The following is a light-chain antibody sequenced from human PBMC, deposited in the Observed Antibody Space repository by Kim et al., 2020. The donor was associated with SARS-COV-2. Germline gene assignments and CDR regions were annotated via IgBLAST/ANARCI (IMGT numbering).Light chain of an antibody. J-gene: IGKJ4*01. CDR2: LSS. Sequence: EIVMTQSPLSLPVTPGEPASISCRSTQSLLHSNGHHYLDWYVQKPGQSPQLLIYLSSKRASGVPDRFNGSGSGTEFTLKISRVEGGDVGVYYCMQSQQIPLTFGGRAKVDSK. CDR1: QSLLHSNGHHY. V-gene: IGKV2-28*01. CDR3: MQSQQIPLT.